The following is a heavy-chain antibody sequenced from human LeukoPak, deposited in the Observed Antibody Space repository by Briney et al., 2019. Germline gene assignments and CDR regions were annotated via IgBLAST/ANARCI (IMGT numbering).Heavy chain of an antibody. J-gene: IGHJ5*02. D-gene: IGHD3-10*01. CDR1: GYTLTSYV. CDR2: INTNTGNP. V-gene: IGHV7-4-1*02. CDR3: ARWGYGSGSYPNGGFDP. Sequence: GASVKVSCKASGYTLTSYVMNWVRQAPGQGLEWMGWINTNTGNPTYAQGFTGRFVFSLDTSVSTAYLRISSLKAEDTAMYYCARWGYGSGSYPNGGFDPWGQGTLVTVSS.